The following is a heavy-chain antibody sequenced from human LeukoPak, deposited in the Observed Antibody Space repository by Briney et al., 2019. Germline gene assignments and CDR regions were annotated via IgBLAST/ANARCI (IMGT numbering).Heavy chain of an antibody. CDR1: GLTLSGQW. Sequence: GGSLRLSCAASGLTLSGQWMNWVRQAPGQGLEWVASIKHDGSEKYYVDSVKGRFTISRDDAKNSLSLQMNSVRAEDTAVYYCAYTNNLKHWGQGTLVTVSS. CDR3: AYTNNLKH. V-gene: IGHV3-7*01. J-gene: IGHJ4*02. D-gene: IGHD3-16*01. CDR2: IKHDGSEK.